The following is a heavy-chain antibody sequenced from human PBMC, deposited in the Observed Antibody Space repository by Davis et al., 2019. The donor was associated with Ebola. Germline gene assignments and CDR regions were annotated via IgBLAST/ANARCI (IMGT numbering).Heavy chain of an antibody. D-gene: IGHD2-2*01. CDR2: IIPIFGTA. CDR3: ARVEYQLLNSYYYYYGMDV. J-gene: IGHJ6*02. V-gene: IGHV1-69*13. Sequence: SVKVSCKASGGTFSSYAISWVRQAPGQGLEWMGGIIPIFGTANYAQKFQGRVTITADESTSTAYMELSSLRSEDTAVYYCARVEYQLLNSYYYYYGMDVWGQGTTVTVSS. CDR1: GGTFSSYA.